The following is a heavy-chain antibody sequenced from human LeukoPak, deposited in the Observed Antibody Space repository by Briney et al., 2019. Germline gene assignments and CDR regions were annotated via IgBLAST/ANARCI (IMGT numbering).Heavy chain of an antibody. CDR1: GYTFSTYG. CDR3: ARDGYFDY. Sequence: ASVKVSCKASGYTFSTYGIAWVRQAPGEGLEWMGWISGDNGNKKYAQKFQGRVTMTTDTTTTTAYMKLRSLRSDDTAVYYCARDGYFDYWGQGTLVTVSS. CDR2: ISGDNGNK. J-gene: IGHJ4*02. V-gene: IGHV1-18*01.